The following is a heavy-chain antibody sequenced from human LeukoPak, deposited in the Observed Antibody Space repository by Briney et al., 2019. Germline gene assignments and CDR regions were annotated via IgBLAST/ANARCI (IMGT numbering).Heavy chain of an antibody. CDR2: IAQDGTT. Sequence: PSGTLSLTCGVSGGSIDITNYWSWVRQAPGKGLEWIGEIAQDGTTNYNPSPRSRVAMSFDRANNQFSLSLTSVTAADTAVYYCTREDRPYCPFAYWGQGVLVTV. CDR1: GGSIDITNY. J-gene: IGHJ4*02. CDR3: TREDRPYCPFAY. D-gene: IGHD1-26*01. V-gene: IGHV4-4*02.